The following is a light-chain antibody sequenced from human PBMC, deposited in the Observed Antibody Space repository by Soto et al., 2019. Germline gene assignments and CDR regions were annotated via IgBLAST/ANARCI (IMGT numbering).Light chain of an antibody. CDR2: TAS. CDR3: QQANSFPYT. J-gene: IGKJ2*01. Sequence: DIQMTQSPSFVSASVGDRVTITCRASQDISTWLAWYQQKPGRAPNLLIYTASSLQSGVPSRFSGIGSGTDFTLTISSLQPEDFAPYYCQQANSFPYTFGQGTKLEIK. CDR1: QDISTW. V-gene: IGKV1-12*01.